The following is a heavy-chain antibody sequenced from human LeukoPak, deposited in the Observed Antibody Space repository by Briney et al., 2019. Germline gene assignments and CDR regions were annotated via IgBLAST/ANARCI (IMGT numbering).Heavy chain of an antibody. V-gene: IGHV3-7*01. J-gene: IGHJ4*02. CDR2: IKQDGSEK. CDR1: GFTFSSSW. D-gene: IGHD4-17*01. CDR3: ARPNDYGDYTRY. Sequence: GGSLRLSCAASGFTFSSSWMSWVRQAPGKGLEWVANIKQDGSEKYYVDSVKGRFTISRDNAKNSLYLQMNSLRAEDTAVYYCARPNDYGDYTRYWGQGTLATVSS.